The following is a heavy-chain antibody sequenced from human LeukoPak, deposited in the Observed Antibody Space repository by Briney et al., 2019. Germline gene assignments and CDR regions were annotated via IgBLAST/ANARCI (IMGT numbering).Heavy chain of an antibody. D-gene: IGHD6-19*01. V-gene: IGHV1-2*04. Sequence: ASVKVSCKASGYTLTGYYMHWVRQAPGQGLEWMGWINPNSGGTNYAQKFQGWVTMTRDTSISTAYMELSRLRSDDTAVYYCARGYSSGWYLDYWGQGTLVTVSS. CDR2: INPNSGGT. J-gene: IGHJ4*02. CDR3: ARGYSSGWYLDY. CDR1: GYTLTGYY.